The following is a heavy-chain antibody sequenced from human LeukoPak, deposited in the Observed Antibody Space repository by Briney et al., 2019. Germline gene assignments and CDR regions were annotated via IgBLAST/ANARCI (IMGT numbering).Heavy chain of an antibody. J-gene: IGHJ4*02. CDR2: IRSKAYGGTT. CDR3: TRYCSSTSCQFDY. D-gene: IGHD2-2*01. V-gene: IGHV3-49*04. Sequence: PGRSLRLSCTASGFTFGDYAMSWVRQAPGKGVEWVGFIRSKAYGGTTEYAASVKGRFTISRDDSKSIAYLQMNSLKTEDTAVYYCTRYCSSTSCQFDYWGQGTLVTVSS. CDR1: GFTFGDYA.